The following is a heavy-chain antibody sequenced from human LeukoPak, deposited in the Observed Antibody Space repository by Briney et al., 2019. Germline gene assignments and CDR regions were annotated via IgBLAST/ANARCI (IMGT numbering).Heavy chain of an antibody. Sequence: GGSLRLSCAASGFTFSSYAMSWVRQAPGKGLEWVSAISGSGGSTYYADSVKGRFTISRDNSKNTLYLQMNSLRAEDTAVYYCAKDCHAVRGYDFWSGYLAYWGQGTLVTVSS. J-gene: IGHJ4*02. V-gene: IGHV3-23*01. CDR3: AKDCHAVRGYDFWSGYLAY. CDR1: GFTFSSYA. D-gene: IGHD3-3*01. CDR2: ISGSGGST.